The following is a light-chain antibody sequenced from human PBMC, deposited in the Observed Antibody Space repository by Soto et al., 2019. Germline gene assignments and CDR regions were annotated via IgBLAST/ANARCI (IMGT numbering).Light chain of an antibody. V-gene: IGKV1-5*03. CDR3: QHYSSYSEA. J-gene: IGKJ1*01. CDR1: QTISSW. Sequence: DLQMTQSPSTLSVSVGDRVTITCRASQTISSWLAWYQQIPGKAPKLLIYKASTLKSGVPSRFSGSGSGTEFTLTISSLQPDDFATYYCQHYSSYSEAFGQGTKVDIK. CDR2: KAS.